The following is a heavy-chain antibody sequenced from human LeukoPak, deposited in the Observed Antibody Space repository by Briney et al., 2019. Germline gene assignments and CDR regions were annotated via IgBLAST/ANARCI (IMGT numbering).Heavy chain of an antibody. D-gene: IGHD6-13*01. Sequence: GGSLRLSCEASGFTFNNYAMSWVRQAPGKGLEWVSTISGSGGSTYYADSVKGRFTISRDNSKNTLYLQMHSLRAGDTAVYYCARAAYSSTWYSRYFDLWGRGTLVTVSS. CDR2: ISGSGGST. CDR3: ARAAYSSTWYSRYFDL. J-gene: IGHJ2*01. V-gene: IGHV3-23*01. CDR1: GFTFNNYA.